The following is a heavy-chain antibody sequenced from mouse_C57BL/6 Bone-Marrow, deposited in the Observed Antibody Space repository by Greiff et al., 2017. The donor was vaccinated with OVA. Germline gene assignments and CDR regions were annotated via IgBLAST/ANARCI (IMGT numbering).Heavy chain of an antibody. CDR1: GYTFTDYY. Sequence: QVQLQQSGAELVKPGASVKISCKASGYTFTDYYINWVKQRPGQGLEWIGKIGPGSGSTYYNEKFKGKATLTADKSSSTAYMQLSSLTSEDSAVYFCASPHYYGSHYWYFDVWGTGTTVTVSS. D-gene: IGHD1-1*01. V-gene: IGHV1-77*01. J-gene: IGHJ1*03. CDR3: ASPHYYGSHYWYFDV. CDR2: IGPGSGST.